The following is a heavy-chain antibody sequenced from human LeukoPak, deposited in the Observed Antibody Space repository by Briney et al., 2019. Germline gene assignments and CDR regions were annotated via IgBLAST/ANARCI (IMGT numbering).Heavy chain of an antibody. J-gene: IGHJ4*02. CDR3: ARAQYYYDSSGDYDY. CDR1: GYTFTGYY. Sequence: GASVKVSCKASGYTFTGYYMHWVRQAPGQGLEWMGWINPNSGGTNYAQKSQGRVTMTRDTSISTAYMELSRLRSDDTAVYYCARAQYYYDSSGDYDYWGQGTLVTVSS. V-gene: IGHV1-2*02. CDR2: INPNSGGT. D-gene: IGHD3-22*01.